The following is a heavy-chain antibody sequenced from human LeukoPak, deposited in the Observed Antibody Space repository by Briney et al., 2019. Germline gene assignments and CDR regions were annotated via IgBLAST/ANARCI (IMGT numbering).Heavy chain of an antibody. CDR2: ISGSGGST. J-gene: IGHJ4*02. Sequence: PGGSLRLSCAASGFTFSSYGMSWVRKAPGKGLEWVSAISGSGGSTYYADSVKGRFTISRDNSKNTLYLQMNSLRAEDTAVYYCAKKAVGATGGNYFDYWGQGTLVTVSS. D-gene: IGHD1-26*01. CDR1: GFTFSSYG. CDR3: AKKAVGATGGNYFDY. V-gene: IGHV3-23*01.